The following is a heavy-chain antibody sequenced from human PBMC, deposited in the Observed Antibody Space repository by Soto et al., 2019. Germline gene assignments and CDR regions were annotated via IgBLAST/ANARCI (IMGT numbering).Heavy chain of an antibody. D-gene: IGHD2-2*01. CDR3: VRGDYCSSTSCPRIWGMDV. J-gene: IGHJ6*02. CDR1: GFTFSDHY. Sequence: EVQLVESGGGLVQPGGSLRLSCAASGFTFSDHYMDWVRQAPGKGLEWVGRTKNKADSYTTEYAASVKGRFTISRDDSKNSLYLQMNSLKTEDTAVYYCVRGDYCSSTSCPRIWGMDVWGQGTTVTVSS. V-gene: IGHV3-72*01. CDR2: TKNKADSYTT.